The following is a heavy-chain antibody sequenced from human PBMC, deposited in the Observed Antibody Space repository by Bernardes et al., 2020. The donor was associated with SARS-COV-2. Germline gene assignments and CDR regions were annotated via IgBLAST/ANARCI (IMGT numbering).Heavy chain of an antibody. CDR2: ISGSAGST. J-gene: IGHJ4*02. Sequence: GGSLRLSCAASGFTFSTSAMSWVRQAPGKGLEWVSAISGSAGSTYYADSVKGRFTISRDNSKSTVYLQMNSLTAEDTAVYYCAKGGGAFDDWGQGALITVSS. CDR3: AKGGGAFDD. CDR1: GFTFSTSA. D-gene: IGHD1-26*01. V-gene: IGHV3-23*01.